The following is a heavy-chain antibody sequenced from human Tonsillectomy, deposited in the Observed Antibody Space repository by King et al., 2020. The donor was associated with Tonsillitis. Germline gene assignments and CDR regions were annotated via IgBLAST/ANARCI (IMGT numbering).Heavy chain of an antibody. Sequence: VQLVESGGGLVQPGRSLRLSCTASGFTFGDCTMSWVRQAPGKGLEWVGFIRSKAHGGTAQYAASMKDRFTISRDDSKSIAYLQMNSLKTEDTAIYYCTTDGGGLDYWGLGTLVTVSS. D-gene: IGHD2-21*02. CDR3: TTDGGGLDY. J-gene: IGHJ4*02. CDR1: GFTFGDCT. V-gene: IGHV3-49*04. CDR2: IRSKAHGGTA.